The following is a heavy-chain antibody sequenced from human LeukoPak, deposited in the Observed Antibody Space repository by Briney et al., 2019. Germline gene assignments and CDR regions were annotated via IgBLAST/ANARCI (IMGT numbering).Heavy chain of an antibody. CDR3: ARQMGVASRKNYFDS. D-gene: IGHD5-12*01. CDR2: LYPRDSDT. CDR1: GYNFTRYW. V-gene: IGHV5-51*01. J-gene: IGHJ4*02. Sequence: GESLKISCQASGYNFTRYWIGWVRQMPGKGLEWMGLLYPRDSDTRYSPSFQGQVTFSADNSINTAYLQWSSLRASDTAIYYCARQMGVASRKNYFDSWGQETLVTVSA.